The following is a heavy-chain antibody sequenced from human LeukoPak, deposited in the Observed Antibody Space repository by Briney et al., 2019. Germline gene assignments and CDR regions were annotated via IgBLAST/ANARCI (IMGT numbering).Heavy chain of an antibody. CDR3: ARITTVTTNGWFDP. J-gene: IGHJ5*02. CDR2: IIPIFGTA. Sequence: SVKVSCKASGGTFSSYAISWVRQAPGQGLEWMGGIIPIFGTANYAQKFQGRVTITADESTSTAYMELSSLRSEYTAVYYCARITTVTTNGWFDPWGQGTLVTVSS. V-gene: IGHV1-69*13. CDR1: GGTFSSYA. D-gene: IGHD4-17*01.